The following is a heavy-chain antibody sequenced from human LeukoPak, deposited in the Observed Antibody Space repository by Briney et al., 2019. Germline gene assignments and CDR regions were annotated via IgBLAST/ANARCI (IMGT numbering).Heavy chain of an antibody. D-gene: IGHD6-19*01. J-gene: IGHJ1*01. V-gene: IGHV4-34*01. CDR3: ARLRRGWLRGYFQH. CDR1: GGSFSGYY. Sequence: KPSETLSLTCAVYGGSFSGYYWSWIRQPPGKGLEWIGEINHSGSTNYNPSLKSRVTISVDTSENQFSLKLSSVTAADTAVYYCARLRRGWLRGYFQHWGQGTLVTVSS. CDR2: INHSGST.